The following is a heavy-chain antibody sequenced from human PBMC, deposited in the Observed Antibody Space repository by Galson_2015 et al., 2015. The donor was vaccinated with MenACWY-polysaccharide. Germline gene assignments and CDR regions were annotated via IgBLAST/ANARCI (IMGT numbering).Heavy chain of an antibody. Sequence: SLRLSCAATRFTFSDYGMHWVRQAPGKGLEWVAFIWDDGSRKYYADSVKGRFAISRDNSGNTLYLQMNNLRVADTAVYYCARVGRDHSGSFFHGGFDPWGQGTLVTVSS. J-gene: IGHJ5*02. CDR2: IWDDGSRK. V-gene: IGHV3-33*01. CDR3: ARVGRDHSGSFFHGGFDP. CDR1: RFTFSDYG. D-gene: IGHD3-10*01.